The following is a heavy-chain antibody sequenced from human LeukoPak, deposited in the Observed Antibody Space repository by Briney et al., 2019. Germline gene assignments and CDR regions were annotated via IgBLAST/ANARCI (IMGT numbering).Heavy chain of an antibody. D-gene: IGHD3-22*01. CDR2: INQDGSEK. V-gene: IGHV3-7*01. CDR1: GLTLSYYW. Sequence: PGGSLGLSCAASGLTLSYYWMSWVRQAPGKGLEWVANINQDGSEKYYVDSVKGRFTISRDNAKNSLYLQMNSLGAEDAAVYYCATYYYDNTGLIWGQGTLVTVSS. J-gene: IGHJ4*02. CDR3: ATYYYDNTGLI.